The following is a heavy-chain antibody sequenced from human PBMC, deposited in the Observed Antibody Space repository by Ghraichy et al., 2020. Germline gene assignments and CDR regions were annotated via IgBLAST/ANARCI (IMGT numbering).Heavy chain of an antibody. Sequence: ESLNISCTASRFSFSNSWMNWVRQAPGKGLEWVANIKGDGSETNYVDSVKGRFTISRDNAENSLYLQMNSLRAEDTAVYYCARNSPFEGLSLYRPFDYWGQGTLVTVSS. CDR3: ARNSPFEGLSLYRPFDY. J-gene: IGHJ4*02. V-gene: IGHV3-7*01. CDR1: RFSFSNSW. D-gene: IGHD3-16*02. CDR2: IKGDGSET.